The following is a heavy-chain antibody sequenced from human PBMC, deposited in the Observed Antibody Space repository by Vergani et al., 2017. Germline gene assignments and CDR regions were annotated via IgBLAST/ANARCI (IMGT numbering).Heavy chain of an antibody. CDR2: INPNSGGT. V-gene: IGHV1-2*02. CDR1: GYTFTGYY. D-gene: IGHD1-26*01. CDR3: ARMERELLSGKAFDI. Sequence: QVQLVQSGAEVKKPGASVKVSCKASGYTFTGYYMHWVRQAPGQGLEWMGWINPNSGGTNYAQKFQGRVTMTSDTSISTAYMELSRLRSDDTAVYYCARMERELLSGKAFDIWGQGTMVTVSS. J-gene: IGHJ3*02.